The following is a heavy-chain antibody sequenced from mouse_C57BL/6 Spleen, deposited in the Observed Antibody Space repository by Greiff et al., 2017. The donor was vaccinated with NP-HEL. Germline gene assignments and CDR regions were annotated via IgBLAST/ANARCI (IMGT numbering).Heavy chain of an antibody. D-gene: IGHD1-1*01. CDR2: FHPYNDDT. Sequence: QVQLQQSGAELVKPGASVKMSCKASGYTFTTYPIEWMKQNHGKSLEWIGNFHPYNDDTKYNEKFKGKATLTVEKSSSTVYLELSRLTSDDSAVYYCARGYYGSSCSPNWYFDVWGTGTTVTVSS. J-gene: IGHJ1*03. CDR3: ARGYYGSSCSPNWYFDV. V-gene: IGHV1-47*01. CDR1: GYTFTTYP.